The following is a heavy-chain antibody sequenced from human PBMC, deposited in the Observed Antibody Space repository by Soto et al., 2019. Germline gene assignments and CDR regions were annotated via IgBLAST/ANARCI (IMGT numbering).Heavy chain of an antibody. Sequence: PGGSLRLSCAASGFTFSNAWMSWVRQAPGKGLEWVGRIKSKTDGGTTDYAAPVKGRFTISRDDSKNTLYLQMNSLKTEDTAVYYCTTIHIVVVTAIPWGQGTLVTVSS. CDR2: IKSKTDGGTT. CDR1: GFTFSNAW. CDR3: TTIHIVVVTAIP. J-gene: IGHJ4*02. D-gene: IGHD2-21*02. V-gene: IGHV3-15*01.